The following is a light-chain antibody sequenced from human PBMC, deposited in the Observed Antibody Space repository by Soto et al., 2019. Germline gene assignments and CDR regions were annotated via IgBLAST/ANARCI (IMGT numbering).Light chain of an antibody. CDR1: QTIRSY. CDR2: SAS. J-gene: IGKJ4*01. Sequence: DIQMTQSPSTLSGSVGDRVTITCRASQTIRSYLNCFQQKPRNAPKLLIYSASNLQSGVTSRFSGSGSGTDFTLTINSLLPEDFATYYCQQSYSTPLTFGGGTKVDIK. CDR3: QQSYSTPLT. V-gene: IGKV1-39*01.